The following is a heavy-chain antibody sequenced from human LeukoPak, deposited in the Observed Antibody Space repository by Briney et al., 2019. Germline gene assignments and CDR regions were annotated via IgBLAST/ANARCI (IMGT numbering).Heavy chain of an antibody. CDR3: ARISYGAYAYFDY. CDR1: GYTFRSYG. V-gene: IGHV1-18*01. D-gene: IGHD4-17*01. J-gene: IGHJ4*02. CDR2: SSAFSGST. Sequence: ASVKVSCKASGYTFRSYGISWVRQAPGQGLERMGWSSAFSGSTKYAQKFQGRVTVATDASTNTAYMELRSLRSDDTAIYYCARISYGAYAYFDYWGQGTLVTVSS.